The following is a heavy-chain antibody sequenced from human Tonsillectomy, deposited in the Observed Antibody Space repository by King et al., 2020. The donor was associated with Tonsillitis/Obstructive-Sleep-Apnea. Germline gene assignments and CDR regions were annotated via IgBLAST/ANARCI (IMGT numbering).Heavy chain of an antibody. J-gene: IGHJ4*02. CDR2: ISSSSSTL. CDR3: ARDRGEYCSSTSCYYFDY. D-gene: IGHD2-2*01. Sequence: VQLVESGGGLVQPGGSLRLSCAASGFTFSSYSMNWVRQAPGKGLEWVSYISSSSSTLYYADSVKGRFTISRYNAKNSLYLQMNSLRDEDTAVYYCARDRGEYCSSTSCYYFDYWGQGTLVTVSS. V-gene: IGHV3-48*02. CDR1: GFTFSSYS.